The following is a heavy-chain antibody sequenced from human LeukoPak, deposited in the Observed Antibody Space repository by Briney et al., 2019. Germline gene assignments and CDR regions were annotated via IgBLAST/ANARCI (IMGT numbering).Heavy chain of an antibody. CDR2: INPNSGGT. Sequence: GASLKVSCKASGYTFTGYYMHWVRQAPGEGLEWMGWINPNSGGTHYAQKFQGRVTMTRDTSITTAYMEVSRLRSDDTAVYFCAKSSGYSSDMAQDYWGRGTLVTVSS. D-gene: IGHD6-19*01. CDR1: GYTFTGYY. V-gene: IGHV1-2*02. J-gene: IGHJ4*02. CDR3: AKSSGYSSDMAQDY.